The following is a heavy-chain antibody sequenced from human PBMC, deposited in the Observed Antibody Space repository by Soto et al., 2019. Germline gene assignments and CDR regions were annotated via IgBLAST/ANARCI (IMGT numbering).Heavy chain of an antibody. CDR3: ARGRKDYSSSWYVG. CDR1: GGSFSDYS. J-gene: IGHJ4*02. CDR2: ISHSGGS. Sequence: LSLTCAVYGGSFSDYSWSWIRQPPGKGLAWIGEISHSGGSNYNPSLKSRVTISVDTSKNQFSLKLSSVTAADTAVYYYARGRKDYSSSWYVGWGQGTLVTVSS. V-gene: IGHV4-34*01. D-gene: IGHD6-13*01.